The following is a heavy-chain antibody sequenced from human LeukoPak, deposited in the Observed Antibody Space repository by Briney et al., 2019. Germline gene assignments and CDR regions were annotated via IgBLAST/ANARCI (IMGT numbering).Heavy chain of an antibody. CDR3: TRDGYHNFWSGYHYMDV. CDR2: IRSKAYGEKT. D-gene: IGHD3-3*01. V-gene: IGHV3-49*03. Sequence: PGRSLRLSCTASGFSFGDYAMSWLRQAPGKGLEWVGFIRSKAYGEKTEYAASVKGRFTIERDASKSIGYLKMNSLKTEDTAVYYCTRDGYHNFWSGYHYMDVWGKGTTVTVSS. CDR1: GFSFGDYA. J-gene: IGHJ6*03.